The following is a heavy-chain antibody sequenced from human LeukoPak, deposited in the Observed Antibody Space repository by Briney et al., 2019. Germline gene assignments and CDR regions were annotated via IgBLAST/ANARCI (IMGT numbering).Heavy chain of an antibody. D-gene: IGHD3-22*01. V-gene: IGHV3-30*09. CDR2: ISSDGSNK. J-gene: IGHJ4*02. CDR1: KFTFNNYA. CDR3: ARAPGTMIVVDY. Sequence: PGGSLRLSCAASKFTFNNYAMHWVRQAPGKGLEWVSIISSDGSNKYYADSVKGRFAISRDNSKNTLYLQMNSLRPDDTAVYYCARAPGTMIVVDYWGQGTLVTVSS.